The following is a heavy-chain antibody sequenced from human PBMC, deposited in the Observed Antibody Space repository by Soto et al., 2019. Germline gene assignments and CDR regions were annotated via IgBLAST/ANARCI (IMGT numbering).Heavy chain of an antibody. CDR2: INGRGNYI. J-gene: IGHJ4*02. CDR3: AREDGIVGATSASDY. Sequence: EVLLVESGGGLVKPGGSLRLSCAASGFTFSTYNMNWVRQAPGKGLEWVSSINGRGNYIYYTDAVKGRFTISRDNAKTSLYLQMNSLRAEDTAVYYCAREDGIVGATSASDYWGQGTLVTVSS. V-gene: IGHV3-21*01. D-gene: IGHD1-26*01. CDR1: GFTFSTYN.